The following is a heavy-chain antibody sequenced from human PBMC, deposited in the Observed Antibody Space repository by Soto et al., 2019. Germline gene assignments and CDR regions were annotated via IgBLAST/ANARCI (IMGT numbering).Heavy chain of an antibody. CDR3: ARRYYDFWSGYYDYYYYSGMDV. D-gene: IGHD3-3*01. J-gene: IGHJ6*02. CDR1: GYTFTSYG. Sequence: GASVKVSCKASGYTFTSYGISWVRQAPGQGLEWMGWISAYNGNTNYAQKLQGRVTMTTDTSTSTAYMELRSLRSDDTAVYYCARRYYDFWSGYYDYYYYSGMDVWGQGTTVPVYS. V-gene: IGHV1-18*04. CDR2: ISAYNGNT.